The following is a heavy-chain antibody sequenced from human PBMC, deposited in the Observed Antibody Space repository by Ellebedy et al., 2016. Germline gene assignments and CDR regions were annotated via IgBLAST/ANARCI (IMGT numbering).Heavy chain of an antibody. Sequence: GESLKISXAASGFTVGNNYMSWVRQALGKGLEWVSLIYSGGDTSYADSVKGRFTISRDSSRNTLYLQMNSLRAEDTAVYYCAPRAIAAPKWGQGTLVTVSS. CDR1: GFTVGNNY. CDR3: APRAIAAPK. CDR2: IYSGGDT. J-gene: IGHJ4*02. V-gene: IGHV3-53*01. D-gene: IGHD6-6*01.